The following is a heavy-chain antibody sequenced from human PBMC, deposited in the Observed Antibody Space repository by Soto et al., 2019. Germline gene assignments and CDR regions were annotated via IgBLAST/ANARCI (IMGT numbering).Heavy chain of an antibody. CDR1: GFVVSAYD. CDR3: ARVIGERIEFGN. CDR2: IGPGAKTM. J-gene: IGHJ4*02. Sequence: PGGSLRLSCVSSGFVVSAYDMIWVRRPPGKGLEWVSKIGPGAKTMDDHDAVKGRFIISRDNAKNSMFLQMNSLGVEDTAVYSCARVIGERIEFGNGGQGTQVTVSS. D-gene: IGHD3-10*01. V-gene: IGHV3-48*03.